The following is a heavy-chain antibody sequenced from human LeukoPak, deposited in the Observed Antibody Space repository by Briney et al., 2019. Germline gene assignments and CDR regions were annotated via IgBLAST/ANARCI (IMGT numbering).Heavy chain of an antibody. D-gene: IGHD3-10*02. CDR2: IRYDGSNK. CDR1: GFSFSDYA. J-gene: IGHJ6*04. Sequence: GGSLRLSCAASGFSFSDYAIYWVRQTPGKGLEWVAFIRYDGSNKIYADSVKGRFTISRDNAKNSLYLQMNSLRAEDTAVYYCAELGITMIGGVWGKGTTVTISS. V-gene: IGHV3-30*02. CDR3: AELGITMIGGV.